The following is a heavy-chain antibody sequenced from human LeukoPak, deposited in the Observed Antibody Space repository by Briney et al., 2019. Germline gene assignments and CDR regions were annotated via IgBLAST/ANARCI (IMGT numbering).Heavy chain of an antibody. CDR3: GRVFCGGNCYSPPLPDY. CDR2: IWYDGSNR. V-gene: IGHV3-33*01. Sequence: GGSLRLSCAASGFIFSSFGMQWIRQAPGKGLDWVAGIWYDGSNRNYADSVKGRFTISRDNSKNTLFLQMDSLRAEDTAVYYCGRVFCGGNCYSPPLPDYWGQGTLVTVSA. CDR1: GFIFSSFG. J-gene: IGHJ4*02. D-gene: IGHD2-21*02.